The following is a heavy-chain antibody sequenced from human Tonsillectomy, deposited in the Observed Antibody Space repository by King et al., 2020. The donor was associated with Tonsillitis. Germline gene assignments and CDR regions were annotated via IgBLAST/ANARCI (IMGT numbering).Heavy chain of an antibody. Sequence: VQLVESGGGQVKPGGSLRLSCAASGFTFSSYSMNWVRQAPGKGLEWVASISSSSSYKYYADSVKGRCTISRDNAKNSLYLQMNSLRAEDTAVDYCARGGGDYGDFDYWGQRTLVTVSS. D-gene: IGHD4-17*01. V-gene: IGHV3-21*01. CDR3: ARGGGDYGDFDY. J-gene: IGHJ4*02. CDR2: ISSSSSYK. CDR1: GFTFSSYS.